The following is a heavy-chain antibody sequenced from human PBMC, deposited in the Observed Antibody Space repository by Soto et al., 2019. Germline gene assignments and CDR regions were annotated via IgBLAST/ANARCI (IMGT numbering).Heavy chain of an antibody. CDR3: ARLWYSGSYPLFDY. D-gene: IGHD1-26*01. Sequence: SQTLSLTCAISGDSAAWNWIRQSPSRGLEWLGRTYYRSKWYNDYAVSVKSRITINPDTSKNQFSLQLNSVTPEDTAVYYCARLWYSGSYPLFDYWGQGTLVTVSS. V-gene: IGHV6-1*01. CDR2: TYYRSKWYN. J-gene: IGHJ4*02. CDR1: GDSAA.